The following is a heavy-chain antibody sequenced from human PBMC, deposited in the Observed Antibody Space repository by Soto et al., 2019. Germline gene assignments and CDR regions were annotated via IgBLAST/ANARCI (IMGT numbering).Heavy chain of an antibody. J-gene: IGHJ4*02. Sequence: QVQLVQSGPEVKKPGSSVKVSCTASRGTFNSYTLNWVRQAPGQRPEWVGRVNPIVGMSTSASKFQGRVTLTADKSTNRAYMDLTGLKSEDTAVYYCATSYGSGSTHFDSWGQGTLVTVAS. CDR1: RGTFNSYT. V-gene: IGHV1-69*02. D-gene: IGHD3-10*01. CDR2: VNPIVGMS. CDR3: ATSYGSGSTHFDS.